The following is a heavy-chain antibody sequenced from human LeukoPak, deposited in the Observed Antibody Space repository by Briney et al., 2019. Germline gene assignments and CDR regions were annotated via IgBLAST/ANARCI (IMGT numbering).Heavy chain of an antibody. Sequence: PGGSLRLSCAASGFTFSTYWMHWVRQAPGEELVWVSRINSDGTTTTYADSVKGRFTISRDNAKNTLYLQMNSLRGEDTAVYYCARAPFCGGDCYSRCFDLWGRGTLVTVSS. V-gene: IGHV3-74*01. CDR1: GFTFSTYW. CDR2: INSDGTTT. CDR3: ARAPFCGGDCYSRCFDL. D-gene: IGHD2-21*02. J-gene: IGHJ2*01.